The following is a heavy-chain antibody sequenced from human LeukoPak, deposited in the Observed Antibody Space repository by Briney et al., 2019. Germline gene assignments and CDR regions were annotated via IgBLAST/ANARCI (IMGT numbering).Heavy chain of an antibody. Sequence: SETLSLTCTVSGDSITSFYLTWIRQPAGKGLEWIGRIYTSGSPHYNPSLKSRVTMSIDTSKNQFSLKLSSVTAGDTAVYYCARREFRGLFAYWGQGTLVTVSS. CDR3: ARREFRGLFAY. CDR2: IYTSGSP. J-gene: IGHJ4*02. D-gene: IGHD2-21*01. V-gene: IGHV4-4*07. CDR1: GDSITSFY.